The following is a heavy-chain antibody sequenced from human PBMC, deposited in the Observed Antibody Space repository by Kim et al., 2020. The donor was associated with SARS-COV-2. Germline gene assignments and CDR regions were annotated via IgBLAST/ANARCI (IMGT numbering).Heavy chain of an antibody. D-gene: IGHD1-26*01. V-gene: IGHV4-39*07. Sequence: SETLSLTCTVSGGSISSSSYYWGWIRQPPGKGLEWIGSIYYSGSTYYNPSLKSRVTISVDTSKNQFSLKLSSVTAADTAVYYCATQPSRVGVTSLDYWGQGTLVTVSS. J-gene: IGHJ4*02. CDR2: IYYSGST. CDR3: ATQPSRVGVTSLDY. CDR1: GGSISSSSYY.